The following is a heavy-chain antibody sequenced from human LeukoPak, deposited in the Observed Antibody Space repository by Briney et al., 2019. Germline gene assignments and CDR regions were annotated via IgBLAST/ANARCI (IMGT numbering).Heavy chain of an antibody. CDR1: GYTFTGYY. Sequence: ASVKVSCKASGYTFTGYYMHWVRQAPGQGLEWMGWINPNSGGTNYAQKFQGRVTMTRDTSIGTAYMELSRLRSDDTAVYYCARDMEGLSVPAAMVWFDPWGQGTLVTVSS. V-gene: IGHV1-2*02. CDR3: ARDMEGLSVPAAMVWFDP. D-gene: IGHD2-2*01. CDR2: INPNSGGT. J-gene: IGHJ5*02.